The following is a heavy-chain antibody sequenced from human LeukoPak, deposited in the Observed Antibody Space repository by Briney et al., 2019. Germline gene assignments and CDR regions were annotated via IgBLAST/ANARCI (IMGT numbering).Heavy chain of an antibody. V-gene: IGHV1-18*01. CDR3: ARDSSRYDLTYFDY. Sequence: GASVKVSCKASGYTFTSYGISWVRQAPGQGLEWMGWISAYSGNTNYAQKLQGRVTMTTDTSTSTAYTELRSLRSDDTAVYYCARDSSRYDLTYFDYWGQGTLVTVSS. J-gene: IGHJ4*02. CDR1: GYTFTSYG. D-gene: IGHD1-1*01. CDR2: ISAYSGNT.